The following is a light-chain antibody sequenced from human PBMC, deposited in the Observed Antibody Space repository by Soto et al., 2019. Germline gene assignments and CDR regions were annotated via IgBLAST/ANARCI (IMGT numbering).Light chain of an antibody. CDR3: QQHGSSPPSWT. CDR1: QSVSSNY. V-gene: IGKV3-20*01. Sequence: ETVLTQSPGTLSLFPGERATLFCRASQSVSSNYLAWYQQKPGQAPRLLIYGASSRATGIPDRFSGSGSGTDFSLTISRLEPEDSAVYYCQQHGSSPPSWTFGQGTKVEIK. CDR2: GAS. J-gene: IGKJ1*01.